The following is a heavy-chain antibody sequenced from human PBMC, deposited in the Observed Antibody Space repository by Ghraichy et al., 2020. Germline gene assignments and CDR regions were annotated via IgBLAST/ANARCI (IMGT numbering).Heavy chain of an antibody. CDR1: GGSISSSSYY. V-gene: IGHV4-39*01. CDR3: ASPWGPRGLVYSAFDI. CDR2: IYYSGST. Sequence: SETLSLTCTVSGGSISSSSYYWGWIRQPPGKGLEWIGSIYYSGSTYYNPSLKSRVTISVDTSKNQFSLQLSSVTAADTAVYYCASPWGPRGLVYSAFDIWGQGTMVTVSS. D-gene: IGHD6-19*01. J-gene: IGHJ3*02.